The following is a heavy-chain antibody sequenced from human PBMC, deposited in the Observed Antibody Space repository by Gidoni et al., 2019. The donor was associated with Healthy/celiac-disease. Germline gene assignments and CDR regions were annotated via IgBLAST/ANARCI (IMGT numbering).Heavy chain of an antibody. CDR2: IYYSGST. CDR1: GGSISSYY. V-gene: IGHV4-59*01. Sequence: QVQLQESGPGLVKPSETLSLTCTAPGGSISSYYWSWIRQPPGKGLEWIGYIYYSGSTNYNPSLKSRVTISVDTSKNQFSLKLSSVTAADTAVYYCARAQVVATIGWFDPWGQGTLVTVSS. J-gene: IGHJ5*02. D-gene: IGHD5-12*01. CDR3: ARAQVVATIGWFDP.